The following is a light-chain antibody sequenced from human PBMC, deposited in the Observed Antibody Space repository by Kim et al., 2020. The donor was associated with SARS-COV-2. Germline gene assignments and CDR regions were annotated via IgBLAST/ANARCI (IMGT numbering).Light chain of an antibody. CDR2: GAS. Sequence: EIVLTQSPGTLSLSPGERATLSCRASQSVSSSYLAWYQQKPGQAPRLLIYGASIRATGIPDRFSGSGSGTDFTLTISRLEPEYFAVYYCQQYGSSPYTFGQGTKLEI. CDR3: QQYGSSPYT. CDR1: QSVSSSY. V-gene: IGKV3-20*01. J-gene: IGKJ2*01.